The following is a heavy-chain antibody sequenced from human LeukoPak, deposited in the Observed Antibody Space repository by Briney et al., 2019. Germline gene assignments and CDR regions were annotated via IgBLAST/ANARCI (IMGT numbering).Heavy chain of an antibody. D-gene: IGHD3-10*01. Sequence: GGTLRLSCEASGFTFRSYGMSWVRQAPGKGLEWVAYIRVDGIDKYYPDSVKGRFTISRDNSKSTVYLQMNSLIPDDTAVYFCAKAEAREILRAVGLEEYLQYWGQGTLVTVSS. CDR3: AKAEAREILRAVGLEEYLQY. CDR2: IRVDGIDK. V-gene: IGHV3-30*02. J-gene: IGHJ1*01. CDR1: GFTFRSYG.